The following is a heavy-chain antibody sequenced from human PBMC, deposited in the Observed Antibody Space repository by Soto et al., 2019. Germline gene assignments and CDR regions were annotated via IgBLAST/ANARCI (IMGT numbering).Heavy chain of an antibody. D-gene: IGHD6-13*01. Sequence: PGESLKISCKGSGYRFTSYWIGWVRQMPGKGLEWMGIIYPGDSATRYSPSFQGQVTISADKSISTAYLQWSSLRAADTAMYYCARHTCSSCAIDYWGQGTMVTVSS. J-gene: IGHJ4*02. CDR3: ARHTCSSCAIDY. CDR2: IYPGDSAT. V-gene: IGHV5-51*01. CDR1: GYRFTSYW.